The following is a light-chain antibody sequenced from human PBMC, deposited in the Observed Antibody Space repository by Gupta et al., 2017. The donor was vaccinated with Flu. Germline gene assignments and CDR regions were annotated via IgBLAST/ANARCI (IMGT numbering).Light chain of an antibody. J-gene: IGKJ2*01. V-gene: IGKV3-20*01. CDR2: GAS. CDR1: QSVNNNY. CDR3: QQFGSSPYT. Sequence: ERATLSCRASQSVNNNYLAWYQQKLGQPPRLLIYGASNRATGIPDRFSGSGSGTDFTLTISRLEPEDSVVYYCQQFGSSPYTFGQGTKLEIK.